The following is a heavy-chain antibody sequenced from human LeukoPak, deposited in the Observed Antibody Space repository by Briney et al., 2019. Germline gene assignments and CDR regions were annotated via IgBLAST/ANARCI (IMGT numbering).Heavy chain of an antibody. V-gene: IGHV4-38-2*01. CDR3: ARRTDCSGGSCSLDI. CDR2: IYHSGST. Sequence: PSETLSLTCAVSGYSISSGYYCGWIRQPPGKGLEWIGSIYHSGSTYYNPSLKSRVTISVDTSKNQFSLKLSSVTAADTAVYYCARRTDCSGGSCSLDIWGQGTMVTVSS. D-gene: IGHD2-15*01. CDR1: GYSISSGYY. J-gene: IGHJ3*02.